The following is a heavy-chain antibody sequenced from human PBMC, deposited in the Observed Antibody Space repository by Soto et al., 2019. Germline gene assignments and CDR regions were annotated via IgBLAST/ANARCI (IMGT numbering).Heavy chain of an antibody. CDR1: GGSISSGDYY. CDR3: ARRDRSGFSYWLDT. D-gene: IGHD3-22*01. V-gene: IGHV4-31*03. CDR2: IYFSGTT. J-gene: IGHJ5*02. Sequence: QVQLQESGPGLVKPSQTLSLSCTVSGGSISSGDYYWSWIRQHPGKGLEWIGTIYFSGTTYYNPSLKSRVTISLDTSKNQFSLNLSSVTAADTAVYYCARRDRSGFSYWLDTWGQGTLVTVSS.